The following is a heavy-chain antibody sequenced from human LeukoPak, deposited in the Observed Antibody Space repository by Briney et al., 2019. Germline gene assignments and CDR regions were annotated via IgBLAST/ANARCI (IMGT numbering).Heavy chain of an antibody. J-gene: IGHJ4*02. D-gene: IGHD3-22*01. CDR1: GFTFSNYG. Sequence: SLRLSCAASGFTFSNYGMHWVRQAPGKGLEWVAVIAYDGSNKYYADSMKGRFTISRDNSKNTLYLQMNSLRVEDTAVYYCEGYYYDSSGFYFDYWGQGTLVTVSS. CDR3: EGYYYDSSGFYFDY. V-gene: IGHV3-30*03. CDR2: IAYDGSNK.